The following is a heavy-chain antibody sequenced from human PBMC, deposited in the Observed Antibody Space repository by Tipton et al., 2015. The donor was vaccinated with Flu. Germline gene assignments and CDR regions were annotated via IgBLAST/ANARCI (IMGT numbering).Heavy chain of an antibody. J-gene: IGHJ4*02. D-gene: IGHD2-21*01. Sequence: SLRLSCAASGFTFSTYWMTWVRQAPGKGLEWVANINQDGSVKYYVDSVKGRFTISRDNAKNSLYLQMNSLRVEDTAVYYCARQIGGGDCYWGQGTLVTVSS. CDR1: GFTFSTYW. V-gene: IGHV3-7*03. CDR2: INQDGSVK. CDR3: ARQIGGGDCY.